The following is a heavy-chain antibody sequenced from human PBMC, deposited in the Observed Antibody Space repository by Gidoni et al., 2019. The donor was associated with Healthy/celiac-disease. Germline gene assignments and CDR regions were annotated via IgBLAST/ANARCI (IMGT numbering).Heavy chain of an antibody. CDR3: AKSGNLPGVY. Sequence: QVQLVESGGGVVQPGRSLRLSCAASGFTFSSYGMHWVRQAPGKGLEWVAVISYDGSNKYYADSVKGRFTISRDNSKNTLYLQMNSLRAEDTAVYYCAKSGNLPGVYWGQGTLVTVSS. CDR2: ISYDGSNK. D-gene: IGHD1-26*01. V-gene: IGHV3-30*18. CDR1: GFTFSSYG. J-gene: IGHJ4*02.